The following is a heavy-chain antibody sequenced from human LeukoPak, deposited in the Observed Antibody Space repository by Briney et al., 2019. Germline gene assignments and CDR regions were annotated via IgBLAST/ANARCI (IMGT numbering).Heavy chain of an antibody. J-gene: IGHJ3*02. CDR2: INPNSGGT. D-gene: IGHD3-22*01. V-gene: IGHV1-2*02. CDR1: GYTFTGYY. Sequence: EASVKVSCKASGYTFTGYYMHWVRQAPGQGLEWMGWINPNSGGTNYAQKFQGRVTMTRDTSISTAYMELSRLRSDDTAVYYCARENFPSITMIVEAFDIWGQGTMVTVSS. CDR3: ARENFPSITMIVEAFDI.